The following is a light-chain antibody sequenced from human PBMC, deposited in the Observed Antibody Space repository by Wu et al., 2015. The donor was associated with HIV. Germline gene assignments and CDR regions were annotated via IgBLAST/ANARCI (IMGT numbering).Light chain of an antibody. V-gene: IGKV1-9*01. CDR3: QQLNSYPQLT. CDR1: QGISSY. J-gene: IGKJ4*01. CDR2: AAS. Sequence: DIQLTQSPSFLSASVGDRVTITCRASQGISSYLAWYQQKPGKAPKLLIYAASTLQSGVPSRFSGSGSGTEFTLTISSLQPEDFATYYCQQLNSYPQLTFGGGPRWRSN.